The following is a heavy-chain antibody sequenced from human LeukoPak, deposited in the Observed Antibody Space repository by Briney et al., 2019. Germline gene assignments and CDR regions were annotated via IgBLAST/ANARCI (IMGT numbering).Heavy chain of an antibody. Sequence: SETLSLTCTVSGGSISSYYWSWIRQPQGKGRGWMGYIYYIGSTNYNPSLKSRVTISVDTSKNQFSLKLSSVTAADTAVYYCAKGGDKTYYYDSSGGGPFDPWGQGTLVTVSS. J-gene: IGHJ5*02. V-gene: IGHV4-59*01. CDR1: GGSISSYY. CDR3: AKGGDKTYYYDSSGGGPFDP. CDR2: IYYIGST. D-gene: IGHD3-22*01.